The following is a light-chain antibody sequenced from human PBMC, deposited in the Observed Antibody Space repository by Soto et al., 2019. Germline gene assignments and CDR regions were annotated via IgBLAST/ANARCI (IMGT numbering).Light chain of an antibody. CDR3: QQRYSTTWT. V-gene: IGKV1-39*01. J-gene: IGKJ1*01. Sequence: DIQMAQSPSSLSASVGDRVPITCRASQSISSYLNWYQQKPGKAPKLLIYAASSLKSGVTSRFSGSGSGTDFTLTISSLQPEELATYYCQQRYSTTWTFGQGTKVEIK. CDR2: AAS. CDR1: QSISSY.